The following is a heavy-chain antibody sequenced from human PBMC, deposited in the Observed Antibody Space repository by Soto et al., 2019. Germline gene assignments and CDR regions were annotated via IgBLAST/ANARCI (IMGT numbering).Heavy chain of an antibody. V-gene: IGHV4-34*01. Sequence: QVQLQQWGAGLLKPSETLSLTCAVYGGSFSSYYWSWIRQPPGQGLEWIGQINNYGSTDYNPSLKSRVTISVDTSKNHFSLRLSSVTAADTAMYYCATHCSSTSCYYTFDPWGQGTLVTVSS. CDR1: GGSFSSYY. CDR2: INNYGST. D-gene: IGHD2-2*01. J-gene: IGHJ5*02. CDR3: ATHCSSTSCYYTFDP.